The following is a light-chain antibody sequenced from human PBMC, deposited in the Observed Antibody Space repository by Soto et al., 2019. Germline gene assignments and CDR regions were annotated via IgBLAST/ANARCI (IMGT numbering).Light chain of an antibody. CDR1: QDIHSW. CDR2: AAS. Sequence: DIQMTQSPSSVSASVGDRVTITCRASQDIHSWLAWYQHKPGRAPNLLIFAASTLQSGVPSRFSGSGSGTDFTLNISCLQPEDFATYYCQQANSFPYTFGQGTKLEIK. V-gene: IGKV1-12*01. J-gene: IGKJ2*01. CDR3: QQANSFPYT.